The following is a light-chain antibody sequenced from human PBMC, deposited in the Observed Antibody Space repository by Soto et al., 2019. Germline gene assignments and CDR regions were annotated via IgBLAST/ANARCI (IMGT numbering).Light chain of an antibody. J-gene: IGKJ4*01. CDR1: QGISSR. Sequence: DIPMTQSPSSVSASVGDRVTITCRASQGISSRLAWYQRKPGKAPNLLIYAASSLQSGVPSRFSGSGSETDFTLTIGSLQPEDFATYYCQQSNSFPLTFGGGTKVEIK. V-gene: IGKV1-12*01. CDR2: AAS. CDR3: QQSNSFPLT.